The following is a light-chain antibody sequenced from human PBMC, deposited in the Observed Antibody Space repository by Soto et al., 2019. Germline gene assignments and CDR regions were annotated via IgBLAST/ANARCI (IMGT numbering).Light chain of an antibody. CDR1: ETISDS. Sequence: DIPMTQSPSALPASVGDKVIINCRASETISDSLAWYPQKTGKPPMELIYKASILQNEVPSRFRGSGFGTGFSLPITSLRPEDFRPYYCHQYKSSVWTFGQGTKVEVK. CDR2: KAS. V-gene: IGKV1-5*03. J-gene: IGKJ1*01. CDR3: HQYKSSVWT.